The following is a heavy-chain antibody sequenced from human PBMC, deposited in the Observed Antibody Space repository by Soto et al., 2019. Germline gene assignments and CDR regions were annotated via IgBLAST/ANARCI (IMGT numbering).Heavy chain of an antibody. J-gene: IGHJ4*02. V-gene: IGHV3-9*01. CDR3: TKSRGVAGSTLAD. CDR1: GFVFEDYA. Sequence: EVQLVESGGGLEQPGKSLRLSCAASGFVFEDYAMHWVRQAPGKGMEWVSSITWNSASLAYTGSVKGRFTISRDNATEPLYLEMDSLRPEDTALYYCTKSRGVAGSTLADWGQGTLVTVAS. CDR2: ITWNSASL. D-gene: IGHD2-2*01.